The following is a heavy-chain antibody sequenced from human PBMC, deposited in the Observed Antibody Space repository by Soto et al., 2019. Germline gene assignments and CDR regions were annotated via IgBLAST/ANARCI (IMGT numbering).Heavy chain of an antibody. CDR3: ARLPYSSRSESDVGGAFDI. CDR2: ISSSSSYT. Sequence: GGSLRLSCAASGFTFSDYYMSWIRQAPGKGLEWVSYISSSSSYTNYADSVKGRFTVSGDNAKNSLYLQMNSLRAEDTAVYYCARLPYSSRSESDVGGAFDIWGQGTMVTVSS. J-gene: IGHJ3*02. CDR1: GFTFSDYY. V-gene: IGHV3-11*06. D-gene: IGHD6-13*01.